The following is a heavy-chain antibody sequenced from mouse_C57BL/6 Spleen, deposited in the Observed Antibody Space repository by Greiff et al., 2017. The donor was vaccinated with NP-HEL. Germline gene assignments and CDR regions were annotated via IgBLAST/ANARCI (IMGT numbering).Heavy chain of an antibody. D-gene: IGHD1-1*01. J-gene: IGHJ3*01. CDR2: ISDGGSYT. CDR1: GFTFSSYA. Sequence: EVKLVESGGGLVKPGGSLKLSCAASGFTFSSYAMSWVRQTPEKRLEWVATISDGGSYTYYPDNVKGRFTISRDNAKNNLYLQMSHLKSEDTAMYYCASDRSYYYGSSSWFAYWGQGTLVTVSA. V-gene: IGHV5-4*03. CDR3: ASDRSYYYGSSSWFAY.